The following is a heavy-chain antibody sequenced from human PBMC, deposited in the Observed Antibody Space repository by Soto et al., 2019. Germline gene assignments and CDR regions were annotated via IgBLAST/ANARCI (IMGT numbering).Heavy chain of an antibody. D-gene: IGHD3-22*01. CDR3: ARGDATKIVVTTYYGMDV. V-gene: IGHV1-69*12. J-gene: IGHJ6*02. Sequence: QVQLVQSGAEVKKPGSSVKVSCKASGGSLSNYGISWVRQAPGQGLEWMGEIIPVFGTPNYAQKFQDRVTITGDETITKVYMEVRSLTSEGMAVYYCARGDATKIVVTTYYGMDVWGQGTTVTVSS. CDR2: IIPVFGTP. CDR1: GGSLSNYG.